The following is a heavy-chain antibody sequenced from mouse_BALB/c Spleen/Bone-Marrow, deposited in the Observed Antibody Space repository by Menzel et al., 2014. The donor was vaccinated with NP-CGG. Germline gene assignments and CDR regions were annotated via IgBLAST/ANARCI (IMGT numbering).Heavy chain of an antibody. CDR3: AGSTTMTFYWYFDV. CDR1: GYSITSGYS. J-gene: IGHJ1*01. V-gene: IGHV3-1*02. Sequence: EVKLLESGPDLVKPSQSLSLTCTVTGYSITSGYSWHWIRQFPGNKLEWMGYIHYSGSTNYNPSLKSRISITRDTSKNQFFLQLNSVTTEDTATYYCAGSTTMTFYWYFDVWGAGTTVTVSS. CDR2: IHYSGST. D-gene: IGHD2-4*01.